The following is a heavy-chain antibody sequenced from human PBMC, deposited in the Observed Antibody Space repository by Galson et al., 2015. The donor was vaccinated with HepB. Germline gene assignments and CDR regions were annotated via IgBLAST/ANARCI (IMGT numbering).Heavy chain of an antibody. CDR1: GFTFSSYG. Sequence: SLRLSCAASGFTFSSYGMHWVRQAPGKGLEWVAFIRYDESNKYYADSVKGRFTISRDNSKNTLYLQMNSLRAEDTAVYYCAKPHSGSYDDGMDVWGQGTTVTVSS. V-gene: IGHV3-30*02. J-gene: IGHJ6*02. D-gene: IGHD1-26*01. CDR3: AKPHSGSYDDGMDV. CDR2: IRYDESNK.